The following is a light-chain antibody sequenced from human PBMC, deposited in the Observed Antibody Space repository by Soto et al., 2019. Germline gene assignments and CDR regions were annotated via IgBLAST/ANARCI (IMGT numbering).Light chain of an antibody. CDR2: ANT. CDR3: QSYDRNLRYV. J-gene: IGLJ1*01. CDR1: RSNIGADYD. V-gene: IGLV1-40*01. Sequence: QSVLTQPPSESGAPGQRVTISCTGSRSNIGADYDVHWYQQLPGTAPKLVVYANTNRPSGVPDRFSASKSGTSASLAITGLQADDEADYYCQSYDRNLRYVFGTGTKLTVL.